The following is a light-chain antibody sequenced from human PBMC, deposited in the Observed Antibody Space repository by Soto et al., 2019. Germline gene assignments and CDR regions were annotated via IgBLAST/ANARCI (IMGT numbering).Light chain of an antibody. Sequence: GDRVTITCRASQSISYWLAWYQQKPGKAPTVLIYKASTLESGVPSRFSGSGSGTEFTLTISSLQPDDFATYYCQQYNSYSITFGGGTKVEIK. V-gene: IGKV1-5*03. J-gene: IGKJ4*01. CDR2: KAS. CDR1: QSISYW. CDR3: QQYNSYSIT.